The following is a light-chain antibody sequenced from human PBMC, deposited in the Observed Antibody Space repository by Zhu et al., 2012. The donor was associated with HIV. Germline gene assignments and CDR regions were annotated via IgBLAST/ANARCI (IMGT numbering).Light chain of an antibody. V-gene: IGKV3-20*01. CDR2: GAS. CDR1: ESVSRNY. J-gene: IGKJ1*01. CDR3: HQYDKSWT. Sequence: VLTQSPDTLSLSPGDRATVACRASESVSRNYVIWYQQKPGQAPRPLIYGASDRASGVPDRFSGSGSGTDFTLTISRLEPEDFAVYYCHQYDKSWTFGQGTTGGNQT.